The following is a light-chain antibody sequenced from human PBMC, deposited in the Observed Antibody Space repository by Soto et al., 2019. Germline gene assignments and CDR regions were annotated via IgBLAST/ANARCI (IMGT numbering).Light chain of an antibody. Sequence: EIVLTQSPGTLSLSPRERATLSCRASQSVSSSYLAWYQQKPGQAPRLLIYGASNKATGIPDRFSGSGSGTDFTLTISRLEAEDFVVYYCQEYGSSRTFGQGTKVEIK. CDR3: QEYGSSRT. J-gene: IGKJ1*01. CDR1: QSVSSSY. V-gene: IGKV3-20*01. CDR2: GAS.